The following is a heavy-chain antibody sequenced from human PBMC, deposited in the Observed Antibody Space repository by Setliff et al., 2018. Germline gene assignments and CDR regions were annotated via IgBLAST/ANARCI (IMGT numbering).Heavy chain of an antibody. D-gene: IGHD3-3*01. Sequence: ASVKVSCKASGGTFSNYGISWVRQAPGQGLEWMGIINPSGGLTRYAQKFQGRVTMTRDTSTSTVYMEVSSLRSEDTAVYYCARDRYYNSWSGTSITAPHDAFDIWGQGTMVTVSS. J-gene: IGHJ3*02. V-gene: IGHV1-46*03. CDR1: GGTFSNYG. CDR3: ARDRYYNSWSGTSITAPHDAFDI. CDR2: INPSGGLT.